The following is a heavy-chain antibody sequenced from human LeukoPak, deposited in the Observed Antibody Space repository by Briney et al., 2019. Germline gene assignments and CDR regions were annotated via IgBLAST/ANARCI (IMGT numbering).Heavy chain of an antibody. CDR3: AKPGAGGSYFDS. J-gene: IGHJ4*02. CDR2: ISGSGGST. D-gene: IGHD1-14*01. Sequence: GGSLRLSCAASGFTFSSYAMSWVRQAPGKGLEWVSAISGSGGSTYYADSAKGRFTISRDNSKNTLYLQMNSLRAEDTAVYYCAKPGAGGSYFDSWGQGTQVTVSS. V-gene: IGHV3-23*01. CDR1: GFTFSSYA.